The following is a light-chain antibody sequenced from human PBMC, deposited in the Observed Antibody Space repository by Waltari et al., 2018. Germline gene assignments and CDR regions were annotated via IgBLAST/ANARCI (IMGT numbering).Light chain of an antibody. CDR3: QAWDSSAFV. CDR1: KLGSKY. Sequence: SYEVTQPPSVSVSPRQRATITCSGEKLGSKYVSWSQQKSGQSPVLVIYRDDKRPSGTPLRFSGSNSGNTATLTISGTQPMDEADYYCQAWDSSAFVFGAGTKVTVL. CDR2: RDD. V-gene: IGLV3-1*01. J-gene: IGLJ1*01.